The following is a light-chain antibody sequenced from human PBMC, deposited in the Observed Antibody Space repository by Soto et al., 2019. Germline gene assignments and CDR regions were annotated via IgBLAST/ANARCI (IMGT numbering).Light chain of an antibody. CDR2: GAS. CDR3: QQYGSSQWT. V-gene: IGKV3-20*01. Sequence: EIVTTQSPSTLSVSPGERATLSVRASQSVSSNLAWYQQKPGQAPRLLIYGASSRATGIPDRFSGSGSGTDFTLTISRLEPEDFAVYYCQQYGSSQWTFGQGTKVDI. J-gene: IGKJ1*01. CDR1: QSVSSN.